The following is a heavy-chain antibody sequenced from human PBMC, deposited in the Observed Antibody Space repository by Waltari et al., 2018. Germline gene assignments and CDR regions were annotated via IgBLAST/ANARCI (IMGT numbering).Heavy chain of an antibody. CDR2: IYTSGST. CDR1: GGSISSGSYY. V-gene: IGHV4-61*02. D-gene: IGHD1-26*01. CDR3: ARDPATKKREWELPDAFDI. Sequence: VQLQESGPGLVKPSQTLSLTCTVPGGSISSGSYYWSWIRQPAGKGLEWIGRIYTSGSTNYNPSLKSRVTISVDTSKNQFSLKLSSVTAADTAVYYCARDPATKKREWELPDAFDIWGQGTMVTVSS. J-gene: IGHJ3*02.